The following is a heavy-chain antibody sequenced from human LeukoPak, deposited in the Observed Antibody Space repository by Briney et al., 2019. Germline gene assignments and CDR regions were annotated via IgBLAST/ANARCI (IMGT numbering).Heavy chain of an antibody. CDR2: IYHSGST. Sequence: PSETLSLTCGVSGGSISSNNWWSWVRQPPGRGLAWIGEIYHSGSTNYNPSLKSRVTMSVDNSKNQFSLKLSSVTAADTAVYYCARGEEHGSGTVHFDYWGQGTLVTVST. CDR3: ARGEEHGSGTVHFDY. V-gene: IGHV4-4*02. CDR1: GGSISSNNW. D-gene: IGHD3-10*01. J-gene: IGHJ4*02.